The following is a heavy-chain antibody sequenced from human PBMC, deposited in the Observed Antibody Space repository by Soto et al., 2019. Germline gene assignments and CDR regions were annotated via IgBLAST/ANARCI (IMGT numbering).Heavy chain of an antibody. V-gene: IGHV4-61*01. D-gene: IGHD2-21*02. CDR2: IYYSGST. CDR3: ARGALRYGGNFLDY. J-gene: IGHJ4*02. CDR1: GGSVSSGSYY. Sequence: PSETLSLTCTVSGGSVSSGSYYWSWIRQPPGKGLEWIGYIYYSGSTNYNPSLKSRVTISADTSKNQFSLKLSSVTAADTAVYYCARGALRYGGNFLDYWGQGTLVTVS.